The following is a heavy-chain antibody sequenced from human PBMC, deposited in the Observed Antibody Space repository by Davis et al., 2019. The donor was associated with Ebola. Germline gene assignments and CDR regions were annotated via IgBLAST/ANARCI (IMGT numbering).Heavy chain of an antibody. D-gene: IGHD5-18*01. J-gene: IGHJ6*02. Sequence: ASVKVSCKASGYTFTSYDINWVRQATGQGLEWMGWMNPNSGNTGYAQKFQGRVTMTEDTSTDTAYMELSRLRSEDTAVYHCATGEYSYGRDYYFGIDVWGQGTTVTVSS. CDR1: GYTFTSYD. CDR2: MNPNSGNT. V-gene: IGHV1-8*01. CDR3: ATGEYSYGRDYYFGIDV.